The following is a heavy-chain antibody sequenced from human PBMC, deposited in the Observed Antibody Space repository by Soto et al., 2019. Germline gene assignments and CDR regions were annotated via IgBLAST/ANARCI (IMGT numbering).Heavy chain of an antibody. CDR2: IGTAGDT. J-gene: IGHJ6*02. D-gene: IGHD5-12*01. CDR3: ARGEGWLQFREPYGMDV. V-gene: IGHV3-13*04. CDR1: GFTFSSYD. Sequence: PGGSLRLSCAASGFTFSSYDMHWVRQATGKGLEWVSAIGTAGDTYYPGSVKGRFTISRENAKNSLYLQMNSLRAGDTAVYYCARGEGWLQFREPYGMDVWGQGTTVTVSS.